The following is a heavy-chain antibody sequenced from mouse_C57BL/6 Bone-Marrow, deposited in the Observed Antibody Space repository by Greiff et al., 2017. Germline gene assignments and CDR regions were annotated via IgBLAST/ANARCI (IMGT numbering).Heavy chain of an antibody. D-gene: IGHD1-1*01. CDR2: IYPGDGDT. CDR1: GYAFSSSW. Sequence: QVQLKQSGPELVKPGASVKISCKASGYAFSSSWMNWVKQRPGKGLEWIGRIYPGDGDTNYNGKFKGKATLTADKSSSTAYMQLSSLTSEDSAVYFCARGGATVASRGFDVWGTGTTVTVSS. V-gene: IGHV1-82*01. CDR3: ARGGATVASRGFDV. J-gene: IGHJ1*03.